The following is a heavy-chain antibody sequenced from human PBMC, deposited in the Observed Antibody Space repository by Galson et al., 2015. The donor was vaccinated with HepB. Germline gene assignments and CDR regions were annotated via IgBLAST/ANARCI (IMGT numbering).Heavy chain of an antibody. D-gene: IGHD2-2*01. CDR1: GYTFTSYD. J-gene: IGHJ6*03. Sequence: SVKVSCKASGYTFTSYDINWVRQATGQGLEWMGWMNPNSGNTGYAQKFQGRVTMTRDTSISTAYMELSSLRSEDTAVYYCARGVLGQLPYYYYYYMDVWGKGTTVTVSS. CDR2: MNPNSGNT. V-gene: IGHV1-8*01. CDR3: ARGVLGQLPYYYYYYMDV.